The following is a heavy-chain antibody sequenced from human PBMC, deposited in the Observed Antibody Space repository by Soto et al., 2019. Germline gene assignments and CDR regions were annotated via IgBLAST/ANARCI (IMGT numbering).Heavy chain of an antibody. J-gene: IGHJ4*02. D-gene: IGHD1-1*01. CDR3: SRAPSRDNEDH. CDR1: GYTLSSYY. Sequence: QVQLVQSGAEVKTPGASVKVSCKASGYTLSSYYMHWVRQAPGQGLEWMGIINPNDATTAYQRKFQGRLTVTRDSSTSTVYMELNRLTSEDTAVYYCSRAPSRDNEDHWGQGTLVTVSS. V-gene: IGHV1-46*03. CDR2: INPNDATT.